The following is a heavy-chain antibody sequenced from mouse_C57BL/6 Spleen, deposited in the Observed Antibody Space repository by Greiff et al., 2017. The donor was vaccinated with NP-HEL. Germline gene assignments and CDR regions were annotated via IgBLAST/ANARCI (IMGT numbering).Heavy chain of an antibody. D-gene: IGHD1-1*01. V-gene: IGHV1-15*01. CDR3: TRAGDYGSRSWFAY. Sequence: QVHVKQSGAELVRPGASVTLSCKASGYTFTHYEMHWVKQTPVHGLEWIGAIDPETGGTAYNQKFKGKAILTADKPSSTAYMELRSLTSEDSAVYYCTRAGDYGSRSWFAYWGQGTLVTVSA. CDR2: IDPETGGT. J-gene: IGHJ3*01. CDR1: GYTFTHYE.